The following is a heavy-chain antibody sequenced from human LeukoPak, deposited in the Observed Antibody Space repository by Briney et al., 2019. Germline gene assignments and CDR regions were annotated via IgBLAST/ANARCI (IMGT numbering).Heavy chain of an antibody. CDR3: ARGGGIEMATILIDY. CDR2: IYYSGST. D-gene: IGHD5-24*01. Sequence: SETLSLTCTVSGGSISSYYWSWIRQPPGKGLEWIGSIYYSGSTYYNPSLKSRVTISVDTSKNQFSLKLSSVTAADTAVYYCARGGGIEMATILIDYWGQGTLVTVSS. CDR1: GGSISSYY. V-gene: IGHV4-59*12. J-gene: IGHJ4*02.